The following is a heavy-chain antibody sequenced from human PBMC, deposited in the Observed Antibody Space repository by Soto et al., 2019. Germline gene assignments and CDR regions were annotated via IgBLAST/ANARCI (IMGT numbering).Heavy chain of an antibody. CDR3: ARVSDFWSGYFPRLDY. V-gene: IGHV1-69*13. D-gene: IGHD3-3*01. CDR2: IIPIFGTA. CDR1: GGTFSSYA. J-gene: IGHJ4*02. Sequence: SVKVSCKASGGTFSSYAISWVRQTPGQGLEWMGGIIPIFGTANYAQKFQGRVTITADESTSTAYMELSSLRSEDTAVYYCARVSDFWSGYFPRLDYWGQGTLVTVSS.